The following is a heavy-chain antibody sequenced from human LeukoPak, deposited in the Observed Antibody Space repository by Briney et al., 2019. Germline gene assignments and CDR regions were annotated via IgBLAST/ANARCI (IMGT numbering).Heavy chain of an antibody. J-gene: IGHJ5*02. CDR3: ARGGLRFLEWPSQPFDP. CDR2: INPNSGGT. V-gene: IGHV1-2*02. CDR1: GGTFSSYA. D-gene: IGHD3-3*01. Sequence: ASVKVSCKASGGTFSSYAISWVRQAPGQGLEWMGWINPNSGGTNYAQKFQGRVTMTRDTSISTAYMELSRLRSEDTAVYYCARGGLRFLEWPSQPFDPWGQGTLVTVSS.